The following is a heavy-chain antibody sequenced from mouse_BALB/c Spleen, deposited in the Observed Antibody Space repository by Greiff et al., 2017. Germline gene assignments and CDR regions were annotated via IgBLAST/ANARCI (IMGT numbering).Heavy chain of an antibody. CDR1: GYTFTSYW. J-gene: IGHJ2*01. CDR3: ARSDTTVVADY. D-gene: IGHD1-1*01. CDR2: IDPSDSYT. Sequence: QVQLQQPGAELVKPGASVKLSCKASGYTFTSYWMHWVKQRPGQGLEWIGEIDPSDSYTNYNQKFKGKATLTVDKSSSTAYMQLSSLTSEDSAVYYCARSDTTVVADYWGQGTTLTVSS. V-gene: IGHV1-69*02.